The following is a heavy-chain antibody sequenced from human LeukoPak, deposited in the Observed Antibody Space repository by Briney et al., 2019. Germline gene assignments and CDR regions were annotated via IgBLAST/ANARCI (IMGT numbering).Heavy chain of an antibody. Sequence: SETLSLTCSVSGDSVRSSCWNWIRQPPGKRLEWIGYLCYSGSTSYNPSLKSRVTISADMSKKQISLKLTSVTGADTAVYYCAGERGEEYSSGWYKTNFFDNWGQGIRVTVSS. V-gene: IGHV4-59*02. D-gene: IGHD6-19*01. CDR1: GDSVRSSC. CDR2: LCYSGST. CDR3: AGERGEEYSSGWYKTNFFDN. J-gene: IGHJ4*02.